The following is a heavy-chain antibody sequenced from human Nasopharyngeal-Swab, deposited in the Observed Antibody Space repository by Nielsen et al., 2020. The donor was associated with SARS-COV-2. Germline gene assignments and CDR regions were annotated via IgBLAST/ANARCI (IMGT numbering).Heavy chain of an antibody. Sequence: ASVKVSCKTSGYTFTNYAMNWVRQAPGQGLEWMGWINTNTGNPMYAQGFTGRFVFSLDTSVSTAYLQISSLKAEDTAVYYCARDLVGLGYYWGQGTLGTVS. CDR1: GYTFTNYA. CDR3: ARDLVGLGYY. V-gene: IGHV7-4-1*02. J-gene: IGHJ4*02. CDR2: INTNTGNP. D-gene: IGHD2-2*01.